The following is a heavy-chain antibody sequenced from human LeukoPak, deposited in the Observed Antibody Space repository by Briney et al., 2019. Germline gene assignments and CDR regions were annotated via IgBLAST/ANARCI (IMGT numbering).Heavy chain of an antibody. CDR1: GFTFSDYY. J-gene: IGHJ4*02. Sequence: GGSLRLSCAASGFTFSDYYMSWIRQAPGKGLEWVSRINSDGSSTSYADSVKGRFTISRDNAKNTLYLQMNSLRAEDTAVYYCARGADYGGIDYWGQGTLVTVSS. CDR3: ARGADYGGIDY. CDR2: INSDGSST. V-gene: IGHV3-74*01. D-gene: IGHD4-23*01.